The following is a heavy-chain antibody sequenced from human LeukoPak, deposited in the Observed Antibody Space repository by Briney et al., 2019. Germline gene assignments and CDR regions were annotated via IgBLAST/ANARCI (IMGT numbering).Heavy chain of an antibody. V-gene: IGHV4-61*02. Sequence: PSQTLSLTCTVSGGSISSGSYYWSWIRQPAGKGLEWIGRIYTSGSTNYNPSLKSRVTISVDTSKNQFSLKLSSVTAADTAVYYCARGSSSPRGAFDIWGQGTMVTVSS. D-gene: IGHD6-13*01. CDR1: GGSISSGSYY. CDR2: IYTSGST. J-gene: IGHJ3*02. CDR3: ARGSSSPRGAFDI.